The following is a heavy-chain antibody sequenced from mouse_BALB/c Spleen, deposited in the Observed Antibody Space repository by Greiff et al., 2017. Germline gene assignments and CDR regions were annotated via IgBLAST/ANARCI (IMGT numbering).Heavy chain of an antibody. V-gene: IGHV1-9*01. CDR1: GYTFSSYW. CDR3: ARTGTGMWFAY. D-gene: IGHD4-1*01. J-gene: IGHJ3*01. Sequence: QVQLKQSGAELMKPGASVKISCKATGYTFSSYWIEWVKQRPGHGLEWIGEILPGSGSTNYNEKFKGKATFTADTSSNTAYMQLSSLTSEDSAVYYCARTGTGMWFAYWGQGTLVTVSA. CDR2: ILPGSGST.